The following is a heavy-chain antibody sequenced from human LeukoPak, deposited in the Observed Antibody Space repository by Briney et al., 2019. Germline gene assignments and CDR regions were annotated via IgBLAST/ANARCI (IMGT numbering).Heavy chain of an antibody. V-gene: IGHV3-72*01. CDR2: TRNKANSYTT. J-gene: IGHJ3*02. Sequence: GGSLRLSCAASEFTFSRYGLHWVRQAPGKGLEWAGRTRNKANSYTTEYAASVKGRFTISRDDSKNSLYLQMNSLKTEDTAVYYCARALNGGYIVDAFDIWGQGIMVTVSS. D-gene: IGHD4-23*01. CDR1: EFTFSRYG. CDR3: ARALNGGYIVDAFDI.